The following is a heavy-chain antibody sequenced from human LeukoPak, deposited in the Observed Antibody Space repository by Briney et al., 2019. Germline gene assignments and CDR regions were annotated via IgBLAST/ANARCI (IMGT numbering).Heavy chain of an antibody. V-gene: IGHV4-59*01. Sequence: SETLSLTCTVSGGSISSYYWSWLRQPPGKGLEWIGYIYYSGSTNYNPSLKSRVTISVDTSKNQFSLKLSSVTAADTAVYYCARGGIAAGSDAFDIWGQGTMVTVSS. D-gene: IGHD6-13*01. J-gene: IGHJ3*02. CDR3: ARGGIAAGSDAFDI. CDR2: IYYSGST. CDR1: GGSISSYY.